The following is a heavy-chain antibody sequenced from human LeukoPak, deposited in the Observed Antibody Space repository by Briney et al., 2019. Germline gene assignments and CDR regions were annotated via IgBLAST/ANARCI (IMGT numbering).Heavy chain of an antibody. V-gene: IGHV3-23*01. Sequence: GGSLRLSCAASGLIFSSCAMSWVRQAPGKGLEWVSGVSVTGGNTFFADSVKGRFTSSRDNSKNTLYLQMNSLRAEDTAVYYCATYLRSYYHGMDVWGQGTTVTVSS. J-gene: IGHJ6*02. CDR2: VSVTGGNT. CDR1: GLIFSSCA. D-gene: IGHD3-10*02. CDR3: ATYLRSYYHGMDV.